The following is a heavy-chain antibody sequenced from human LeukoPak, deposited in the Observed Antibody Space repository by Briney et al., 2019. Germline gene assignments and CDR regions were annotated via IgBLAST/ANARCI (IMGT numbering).Heavy chain of an antibody. CDR1: GGSISSYY. Sequence: SETLSLTCTVSGGSISSYYWSWIRQPPGKGLEWIGYIYYSGSTNYNPSLKSRVTLSVDTSKNQFSLKLSSVTAADTAVYYCARGRGGYDWFDPWGQGTLVTVSS. J-gene: IGHJ5*02. V-gene: IGHV4-59*01. CDR2: IYYSGST. CDR3: ARGRGGYDWFDP. D-gene: IGHD5-12*01.